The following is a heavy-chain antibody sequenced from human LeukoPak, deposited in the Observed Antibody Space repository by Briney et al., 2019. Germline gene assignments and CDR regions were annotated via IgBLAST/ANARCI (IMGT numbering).Heavy chain of an antibody. CDR2: ISASGATT. D-gene: IGHD2-21*01. V-gene: IGHV3-23*01. Sequence: PGGSLRLSCAASGYTFSSYGMTWVRQAPGKGLEWVSGISASGATTYYADSVKGRFTISRDKSKNTLYLEMNSLTAEDTAVYFWSRAEGAGNNRGGSYSFYMDVWGKGTTVTVSS. CDR3: SRAEGAGNNRGGSYSFYMDV. CDR1: GYTFSSYG. J-gene: IGHJ6*04.